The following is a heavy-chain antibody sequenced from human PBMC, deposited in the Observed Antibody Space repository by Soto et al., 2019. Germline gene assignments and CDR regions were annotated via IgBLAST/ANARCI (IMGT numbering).Heavy chain of an antibody. D-gene: IGHD5-12*01. CDR1: GCTFSSYS. J-gene: IGHJ6*02. CDR3: ARGYGGYERYYGMDV. V-gene: IGHV3-21*06. Sequence: EVQLVESGGGLVKPGGSLRLSCAASGCTFSSYSMNWVRQAPGKGLEWVSSISSSSSYIQYADSVKGRFTISRDNAKNSQYLQMNSLRAEDTAVYYCARGYGGYERYYGMDVWGQGTTVTVSS. CDR2: ISSSSSYI.